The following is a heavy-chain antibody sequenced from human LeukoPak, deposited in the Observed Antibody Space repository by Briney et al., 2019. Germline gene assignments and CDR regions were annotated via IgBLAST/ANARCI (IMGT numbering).Heavy chain of an antibody. V-gene: IGHV3-30*14. CDR2: VSYEGTIK. CDR3: AREKFDS. J-gene: IGHJ5*01. Sequence: HPGGSLRLSCAASGFAFSNFAMHWVRQAPGKGLDWVAVVSYEGTIKYYTDSAKGRFSISRDNSDNIVSLQMNNLTTEDTATYYCAREKFDSWGQGTLVTVSP. CDR1: GFAFSNFA.